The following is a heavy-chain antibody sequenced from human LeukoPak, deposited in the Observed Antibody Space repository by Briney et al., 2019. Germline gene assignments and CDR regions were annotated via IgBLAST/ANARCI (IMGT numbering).Heavy chain of an antibody. CDR1: GFTFSSYS. J-gene: IGHJ4*02. CDR3: ARDLTLWGALDY. D-gene: IGHD2-21*01. V-gene: IGHV3-21*01. Sequence: GGSLRLSCAASGFTFSSYSMNWVRQAPGKGLEWVSSISSSSIYKYFADSVKGRFTISRDNAKNSLYLQMNSLRAEDTAVYYCARDLTLWGALDYWGQGTLVTVSS. CDR2: ISSSSIYK.